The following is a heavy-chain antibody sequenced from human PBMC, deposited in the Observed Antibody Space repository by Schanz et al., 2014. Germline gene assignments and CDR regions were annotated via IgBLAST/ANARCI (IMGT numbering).Heavy chain of an antibody. J-gene: IGHJ4*02. CDR1: GFTFTTHS. CDR2: ISGSGGST. Sequence: EVQLLESGGGLVQPGGSLRLSCAASGFTFTTHSVTWVRQAPGKGLEWVSGISGSGGSTYYADSVKGRFTISRDNSKTTLSLQMNSLRAEDTAVYYCAKGLYYDNTGGGFDYWGQGTLVTVSS. D-gene: IGHD3-16*01. V-gene: IGHV3-23*01. CDR3: AKGLYYDNTGGGFDY.